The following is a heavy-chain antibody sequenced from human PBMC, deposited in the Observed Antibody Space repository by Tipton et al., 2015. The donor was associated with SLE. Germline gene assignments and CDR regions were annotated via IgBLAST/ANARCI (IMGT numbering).Heavy chain of an antibody. J-gene: IGHJ6*03. CDR2: IYHSGAT. Sequence: TLSLTCTVSGGSITTSGYFWSWIRQRPGKGLEWIGYIYHSGATYYNLSLKNRVTISIDTSKNQFPLRLTSVTAADTAVYFCARDRVPAIISQSGYMDVWGNGTTVSVSS. V-gene: IGHV4-31*03. CDR3: ARDRVPAIISQSGYMDV. CDR1: GGSITTSGYF. D-gene: IGHD2-2*01.